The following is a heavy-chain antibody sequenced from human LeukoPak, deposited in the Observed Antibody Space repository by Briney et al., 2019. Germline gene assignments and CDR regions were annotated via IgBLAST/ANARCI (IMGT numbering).Heavy chain of an antibody. CDR2: ISAYNGNT. V-gene: IGHV1-18*01. J-gene: IGHJ4*02. CDR1: GYTFTSYG. CDR3: ARFSSSSWYGSGVSDY. D-gene: IGHD6-13*01. Sequence: ASVKVSCKASGYTFTSYGISWVRQAPGQGLEWMGWISAYNGNTNYAQKLQGRVTMTTDTSTSTAYMEPRSLRSDDTAVYYCARFSSSSWYGSGVSDYWGQGTLVTVSS.